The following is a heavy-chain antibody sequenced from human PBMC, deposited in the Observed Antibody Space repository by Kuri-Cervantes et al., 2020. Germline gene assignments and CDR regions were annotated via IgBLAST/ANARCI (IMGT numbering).Heavy chain of an antibody. D-gene: IGHD1-26*01. CDR1: GGSISSSSYY. V-gene: IGHV4-39*07. Sequence: GSLRLSCTVSGGSISSSSYYWGWIRQPPGKGLEWIGSIYYSGSTYYNPSLKSRVTISVDTSKNQFSLRLSSVTAADTAVYYCARLTHKLIRRGAFDIWGQGTMVTVSS. CDR2: IYYSGST. CDR3: ARLTHKLIRRGAFDI. J-gene: IGHJ3*02.